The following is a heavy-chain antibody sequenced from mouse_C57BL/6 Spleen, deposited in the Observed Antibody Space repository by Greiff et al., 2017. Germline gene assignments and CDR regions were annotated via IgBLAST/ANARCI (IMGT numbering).Heavy chain of an antibody. Sequence: VQLQQSGAELVKPGASVKLSCTASGFNIKDYYMHWVKQRTEQGLEWIGRIDPEDGETKYAPTFQGKATMTADTSSNTAYLQLSSLTSEDTAVYYCARGYYGGSYDMDYWGQGTSVTVSS. CDR1: GFNIKDYY. J-gene: IGHJ4*01. V-gene: IGHV14-2*01. D-gene: IGHD1-1*01. CDR3: ARGYYGGSYDMDY. CDR2: IDPEDGET.